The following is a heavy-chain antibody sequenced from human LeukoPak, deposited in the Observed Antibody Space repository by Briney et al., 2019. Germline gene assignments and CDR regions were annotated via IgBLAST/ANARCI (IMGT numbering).Heavy chain of an antibody. CDR1: GDSISSASSH. V-gene: IGHV4-39*07. D-gene: IGHD6-6*01. J-gene: IGHJ4*02. CDR2: IYHSGTT. Sequence: SETLSLTCTVSGDSISSASSHWSWLRQPPGKGLEWIGSIYHSGTTYYKPSLKSRITISVDTSKNQFSLKLSSVTAADTAVYHCAREHSSSVTDWGQGTLVTVSS. CDR3: AREHSSSVTD.